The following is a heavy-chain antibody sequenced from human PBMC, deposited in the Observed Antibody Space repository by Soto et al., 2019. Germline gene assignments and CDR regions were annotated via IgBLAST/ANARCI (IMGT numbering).Heavy chain of an antibody. CDR3: ARGMGLYGSGRSRRYYYYGMDV. D-gene: IGHD3-10*01. CDR1: GGSFSGYY. CDR2: INHSGST. Sequence: PSETLSLTCAVYGGSFSGYYWSWIRQPPGKGLEWIGEINHSGSTNYNPSLKSRVTISVDTSKNQFSLKLSSVTAADTAVYYCARGMGLYGSGRSRRYYYYGMDVWGQGTTVTVSS. J-gene: IGHJ6*02. V-gene: IGHV4-34*01.